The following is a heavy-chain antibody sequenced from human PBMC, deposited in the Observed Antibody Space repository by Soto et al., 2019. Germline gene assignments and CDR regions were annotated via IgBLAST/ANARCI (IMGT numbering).Heavy chain of an antibody. CDR1: GFTFSKYD. CDR2: ISGSGAST. J-gene: IGHJ4*02. CDR3: ANRNYYAKSGYTYPYFDF. D-gene: IGHD3-22*01. V-gene: IGHV3-23*01. Sequence: EVQLLESGGGLVQPGGPLRLSCEASGFTFSKYDMTWVRQAPGKGLDWVSTISGSGASTYYADSVKGRFTISRDNSKNTVYRQMNCVRVEDTAVYYCANRNYYAKSGYTYPYFDFCGQGSLVTVSS.